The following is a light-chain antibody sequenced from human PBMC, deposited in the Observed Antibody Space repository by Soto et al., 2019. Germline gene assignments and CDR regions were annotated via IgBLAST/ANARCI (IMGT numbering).Light chain of an antibody. CDR1: QGISSY. Sequence: IQLTQSPSSLSASVGYRFTITCRASQGISSYLAWYQQKPGKAPKLLIYAASSLQSGVPSRFSGSGSGTEFTLTISSLQPDDFATYYCQQYNSYPWTFGQGTTVDIK. CDR3: QQYNSYPWT. V-gene: IGKV1-9*01. CDR2: AAS. J-gene: IGKJ1*01.